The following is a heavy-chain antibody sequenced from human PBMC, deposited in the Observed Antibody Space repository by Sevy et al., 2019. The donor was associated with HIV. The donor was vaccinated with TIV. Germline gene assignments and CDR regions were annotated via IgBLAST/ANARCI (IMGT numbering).Heavy chain of an antibody. CDR3: TTASSSQEDYYNY. CDR1: GFTFSNAW. J-gene: IGHJ4*02. CDR2: IKGKINDGTI. V-gene: IGHV3-15*01. D-gene: IGHD6-6*01. Sequence: EGSLRLSCAASGFTFSNAWMSWVRQAPGKGLEWVGRIKGKINDGTIDYAAPVKGRFSITRDDSKNTLYLQMNSLKTEDTAVYYCTTASSSQEDYYNYWGQGTLVTVSS.